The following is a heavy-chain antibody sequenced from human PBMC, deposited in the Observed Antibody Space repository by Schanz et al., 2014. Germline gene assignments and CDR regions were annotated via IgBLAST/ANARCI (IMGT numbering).Heavy chain of an antibody. D-gene: IGHD6-19*01. CDR1: GYTFTNFY. Sequence: QVQLVQSRAEVKKPGSSVKVSCKASGYTFTNFYIHWVRQAPGQGLEWMGMINPTGGNTIYAQKFQGRVTMTRDTSTSTVYMELSRLRSEDTALYYCARDPAVAGPFDYWGQGTLVTVSS. J-gene: IGHJ4*02. CDR2: INPTGGNT. V-gene: IGHV1-46*01. CDR3: ARDPAVAGPFDY.